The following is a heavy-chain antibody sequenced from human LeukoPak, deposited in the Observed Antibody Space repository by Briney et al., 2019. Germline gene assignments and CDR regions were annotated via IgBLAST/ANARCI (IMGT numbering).Heavy chain of an antibody. CDR3: AREVATPEIWAFDI. CDR1: GYTFTGYY. J-gene: IGHJ3*02. CDR2: INPNSGGT. V-gene: IGHV1-2*06. Sequence: GASVKVSCKASGYTFTGYYMHWVRQAPGQGLEWMGRINPNSGGTNYAQKFQGRVTMTRDTSISTAYMELSRLRSDDTAVYYCAREVATPEIWAFDIWGQGTMVTVSS. D-gene: IGHD5-12*01.